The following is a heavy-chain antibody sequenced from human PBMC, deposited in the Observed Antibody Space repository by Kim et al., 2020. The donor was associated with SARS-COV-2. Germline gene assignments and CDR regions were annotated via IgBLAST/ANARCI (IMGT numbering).Heavy chain of an antibody. D-gene: IGHD6-19*01. J-gene: IGHJ4*02. CDR3: ARGEIAVAGPDY. Sequence: YYNPSLKRRVTISVDTSKNQFSLKLSSVTAADTAVYYCARGEIAVAGPDYWGQGTLVTVSS. V-gene: IGHV4-31*02.